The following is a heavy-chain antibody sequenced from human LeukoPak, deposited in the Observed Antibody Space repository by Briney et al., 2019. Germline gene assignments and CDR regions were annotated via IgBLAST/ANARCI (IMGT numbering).Heavy chain of an antibody. D-gene: IGHD2-15*01. CDR3: ARDLDCSGGACPRRGMDV. J-gene: IGHJ6*02. CDR2: LSNGGVT. Sequence: GGSLRLSCAASGFTVSDNYMTWVRQAPGKGLEWVSVLSNGGVTYYADSVKGRFTISRDDSKNSLYLQMNSLRVEDTAEYYCARDLDCSGGACPRRGMDVWGQGTTVTVSS. CDR1: GFTVSDNY. V-gene: IGHV3-66*01.